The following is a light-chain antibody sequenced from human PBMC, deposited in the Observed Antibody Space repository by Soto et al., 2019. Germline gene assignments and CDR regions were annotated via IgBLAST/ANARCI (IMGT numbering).Light chain of an antibody. J-gene: IGLJ1*01. CDR2: EVN. CDR1: SSDVGSYNR. Sequence: QSALTQPPSVSGSPGQSVAISCTGTSSDVGSYNRVAWYQQPPGTAPKLMISEVNNRPSGVPDRFSGSKSGNTASLTISGLQAEDEADYYCSSYTSSNTYVFGTRTKVTVL. V-gene: IGLV2-18*02. CDR3: SSYTSSNTYV.